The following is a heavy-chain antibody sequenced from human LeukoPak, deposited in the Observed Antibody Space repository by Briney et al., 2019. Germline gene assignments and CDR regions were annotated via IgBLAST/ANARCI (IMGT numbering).Heavy chain of an antibody. CDR3: AGICSSTSCDLDY. J-gene: IGHJ4*02. Sequence: ASVKVSCTASGYTFTVYYMHWVRQAPGQGLEWMGRINPNSGGTNYAQKFQGRVTMTRDTSISTAYMELSRLRSDDTAVYYCAGICSSTSCDLDYWGQGTLVTVSS. CDR1: GYTFTVYY. D-gene: IGHD2-2*01. CDR2: INPNSGGT. V-gene: IGHV1-2*06.